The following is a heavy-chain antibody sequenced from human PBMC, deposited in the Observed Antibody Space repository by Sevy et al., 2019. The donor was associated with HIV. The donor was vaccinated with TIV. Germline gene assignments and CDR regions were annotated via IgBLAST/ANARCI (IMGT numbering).Heavy chain of an antibody. CDR2: ISGSGGST. D-gene: IGHD3-10*01. CDR1: GFTFSSYA. V-gene: IGHV3-23*01. CDR3: AKGDRGGDYYYYYMDV. Sequence: GGSLRLSCAASGFTFSSYAMSWVRQAPGKGLEWVSAISGSGGSTYYADSVKGRFTISRDTSKNTLYLQMNSLRAEDTAVYYCAKGDRGGDYYYYYMDVWGKGTTVTVSS. J-gene: IGHJ6*03.